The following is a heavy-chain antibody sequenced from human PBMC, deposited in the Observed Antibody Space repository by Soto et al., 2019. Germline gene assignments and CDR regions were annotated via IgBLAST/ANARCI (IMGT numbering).Heavy chain of an antibody. V-gene: IGHV1-69*01. Sequence: VHLVQSGAEVRKPGSSVNVSCKASGGTFTNYIITWVRQAPGQGLEWMGDIIPIFGTTNYAQKFQDRLTLTADVSTTTAYMELTGLRFENTAVYFCARVSYGDYGLDFWGQGTLVTVSS. CDR1: GGTFTNYI. J-gene: IGHJ4*01. CDR3: ARVSYGDYGLDF. D-gene: IGHD4-17*01. CDR2: IIPIFGTT.